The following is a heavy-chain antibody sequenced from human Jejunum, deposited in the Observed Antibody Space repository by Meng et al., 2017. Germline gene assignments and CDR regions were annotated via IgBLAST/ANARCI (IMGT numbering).Heavy chain of an antibody. J-gene: IGHJ4*01. CDR2: ITGSGGYT. V-gene: IGHV3-23*01. CDR3: AKEAPGTFDL. Sequence: VLLLEFGGGLEQPGWPLRLSCEASEFTFSSYAMNWVRQAPGKGLEWVSVITGSGGYTHYADSVKGRFTISRDNSKNTLYLQMNSLRAEDTAVYYCAKEAPGTFDLWGQGTLVTVSS. CDR1: EFTFSSYA.